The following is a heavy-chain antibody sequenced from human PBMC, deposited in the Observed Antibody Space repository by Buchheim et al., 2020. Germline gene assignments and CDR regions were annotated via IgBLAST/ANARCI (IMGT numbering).Heavy chain of an antibody. D-gene: IGHD3-9*01. CDR2: INPNSGGT. CDR1: GYTFTGYY. V-gene: IGHV1-2*04. J-gene: IGHJ6*02. Sequence: QVQLVQSGAEVKKPGASVKVSCKASGYTFTGYYMYWVRQAPGQGLEWMGWINPNSGGTNYAQKFQGWVTMTRDTSISTAYMELSRLRSDDTAVYYCARGKRLRYFDWLDYYYYYGMDVWGQGTT. CDR3: ARGKRLRYFDWLDYYYYYGMDV.